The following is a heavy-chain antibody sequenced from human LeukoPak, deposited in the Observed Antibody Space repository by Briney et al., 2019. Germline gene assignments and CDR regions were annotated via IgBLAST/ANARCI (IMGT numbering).Heavy chain of an antibody. V-gene: IGHV4-39*07. CDR2: IYYSGST. CDR1: GGSISSSSYY. J-gene: IGHJ4*02. CDR3: ASREMATRLGDQLPDY. Sequence: PSETLSLTCTVSGGSISSSSYYWGWIRQPPGKGLEWIGSIYYSGSTYYNPFLKSRVTISVDTSKNQFSLKLSSVTAADTAVYYCASREMATRLGDQLPDYWGQGTLVTVSS. D-gene: IGHD5-24*01.